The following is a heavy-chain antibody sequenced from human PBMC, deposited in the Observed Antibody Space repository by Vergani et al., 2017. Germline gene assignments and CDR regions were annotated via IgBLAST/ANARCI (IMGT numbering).Heavy chain of an antibody. D-gene: IGHD2-15*01. J-gene: IGHJ4*02. Sequence: QMQLQESGPGLVKASETLSLTCTVSGDSIISRSYYWGWIRQPPGKGLEWIGSIYNSGNGDSSSSLKGRVTMSADTSKNQFSLRLTSVTAADTAVYYCASKRGACRAAYCHSYDFWGPGTLVGVSS. CDR1: GDSIISRSYY. CDR3: ASKRGACRAAYCHSYDF. V-gene: IGHV4-39*01. CDR2: IYNSGNG.